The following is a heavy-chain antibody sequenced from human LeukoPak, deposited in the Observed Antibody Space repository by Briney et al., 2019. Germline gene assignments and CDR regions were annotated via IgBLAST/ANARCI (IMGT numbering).Heavy chain of an antibody. Sequence: TSQTLSLTCAISGDTVSSNSATWNWIRQSPSGGLEWLGRTYYTSKWYSDYAVSVKSRITVNPDTSKNQFSLQLNSVTPEDTAVYYCARIGHPWGIEDAFDIWGQGTMVTVSS. CDR1: GDTVSSNSAT. CDR3: ARIGHPWGIEDAFDI. J-gene: IGHJ3*02. V-gene: IGHV6-1*01. CDR2: TYYTSKWYS. D-gene: IGHD3-16*01.